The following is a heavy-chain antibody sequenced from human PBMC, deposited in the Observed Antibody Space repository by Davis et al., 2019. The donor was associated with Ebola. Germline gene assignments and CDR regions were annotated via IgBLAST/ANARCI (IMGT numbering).Heavy chain of an antibody. CDR1: GGTFSSYD. D-gene: IGHD6-13*01. CDR3: ASGRTGTFDY. V-gene: IGHV1-69*06. CDR2: IIPIFGTA. J-gene: IGHJ4*02. Sequence: SVKVSCKASGGTFSSYDISWVRQAPGQGLEWMGGIIPIFGTANYAQKFQGRVTISADKSTRSAYMELSSLRSEDTAVYYCASGRTGTFDYWGQGTLVTVSS.